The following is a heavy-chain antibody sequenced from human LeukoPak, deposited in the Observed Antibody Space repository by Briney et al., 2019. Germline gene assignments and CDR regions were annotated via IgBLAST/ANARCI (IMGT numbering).Heavy chain of an antibody. CDR1: EFSASNYW. CDR3: VREWAGGLAAAGARIEGSY. J-gene: IGHJ4*02. CDR2: INQDGSQE. D-gene: IGHD6-13*01. V-gene: IGHV3-7*01. Sequence: GGSLRLSCVVSEFSASNYWMSWVRQAPGKGLEWVANINQDGSQENYADSVRGRFTISRDNAKNSVYLQMNGLLVEDTAVYYCVREWAGGLAAAGARIEGSYWGQGTQVIVSS.